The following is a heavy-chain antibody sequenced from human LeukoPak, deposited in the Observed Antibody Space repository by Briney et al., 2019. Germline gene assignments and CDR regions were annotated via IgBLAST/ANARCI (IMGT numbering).Heavy chain of an antibody. D-gene: IGHD6-19*01. CDR2: TSGSGGST. CDR1: GFTFSSYA. Sequence: PGGSLRLSCAASGFTFSSYAMTWVRQDPGKGLESVTDTSGSGGSTYYADPVKGRFTISRDRARNTVYLQMNSLRVEDTAVYYCATYSNGWPYYSYAVDVWGQGTTVTVSS. J-gene: IGHJ6*02. V-gene: IGHV3-23*01. CDR3: ATYSNGWPYYSYAVDV.